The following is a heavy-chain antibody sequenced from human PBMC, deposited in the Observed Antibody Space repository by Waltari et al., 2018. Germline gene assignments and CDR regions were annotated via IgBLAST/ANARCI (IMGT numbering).Heavy chain of an antibody. J-gene: IGHJ4*02. Sequence: EVQLVESGGGLVEPGGSLRLSCGASGFTFNNAWMHWVRQAPGKGLELLGRIKSDTYGGTTDYAAPVKGRFTISRDDSKNTLYLQMNSLKTEDTAVYYFTQIALWFGDPVDYWGQGTLVTVSA. D-gene: IGHD3-10*01. CDR3: TQIALWFGDPVDY. V-gene: IGHV3-15*07. CDR2: IKSDTYGGTT. CDR1: GFTFNNAW.